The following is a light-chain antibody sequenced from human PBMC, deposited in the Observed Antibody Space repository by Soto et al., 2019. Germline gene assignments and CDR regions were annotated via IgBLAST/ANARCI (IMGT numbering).Light chain of an antibody. CDR1: NSDIGSYNF. CDR2: EVS. J-gene: IGLJ2*01. CDR3: NSYTSSSTL. V-gene: IGLV2-14*01. Sequence: QSVLTQPASVSGSPGQSITISCTGTNSDIGSYNFVSWYQQHPGKAPKLIIYEVSHRPSGVSDRFSGSKSGNTASLTISGLQAEDDADYYCNSYTSSSTLFGGGTKLTVL.